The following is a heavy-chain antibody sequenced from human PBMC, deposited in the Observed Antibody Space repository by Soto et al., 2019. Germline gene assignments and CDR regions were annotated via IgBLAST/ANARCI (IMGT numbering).Heavy chain of an antibody. V-gene: IGHV1-69*01. CDR1: GGTFSRYA. CDR3: ARAIVGPTTTGWLDP. J-gene: IGHJ5*02. Sequence: QVQLVQSGAEVKKPGSSVKVSCKASGGTFSRYAISWVRQAPGQGLEGMGGISPIFGTANYAQKFQGRVTINADESTSTAYMELSSLRFEDTAVYYCARAIVGPTTTGWLDPWGQGTLVTVSS. D-gene: IGHD1-26*01. CDR2: ISPIFGTA.